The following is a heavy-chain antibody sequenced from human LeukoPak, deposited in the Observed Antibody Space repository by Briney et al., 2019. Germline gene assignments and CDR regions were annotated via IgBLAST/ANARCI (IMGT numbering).Heavy chain of an antibody. CDR2: IDPSDSHI. CDR3: ARQGRGSYRRDFDY. J-gene: IGHJ4*02. Sequence: GDSLKISCNGSGYSFTSNWISWVRQMPGKGLEWMGRIDPSDSHINYSPSFQGHVTISVDKSISTAYLQWSSLRASDTAMYYCARQGRGSYRRDFDYWGQGTLVTVSS. D-gene: IGHD1-26*01. V-gene: IGHV5-10-1*01. CDR1: GYSFTSNW.